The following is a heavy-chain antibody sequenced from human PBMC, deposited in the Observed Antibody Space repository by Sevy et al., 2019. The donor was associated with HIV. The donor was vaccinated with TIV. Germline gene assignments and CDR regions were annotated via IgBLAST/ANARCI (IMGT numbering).Heavy chain of an antibody. CDR1: GFTFSGYY. CDR3: ARDRIAAADHYFDY. CDR2: ISSRSSYT. J-gene: IGHJ4*02. D-gene: IGHD6-13*01. Sequence: GGSLRLSCAASGFTFSGYYMSWIRQAPGKGLEWVSYISSRSSYTNYAASVRGRFTISRDNAKNSLYLQMNSLRAEDRAVYYCARDRIAAADHYFDYWGQGSLVTVSS. V-gene: IGHV3-11*06.